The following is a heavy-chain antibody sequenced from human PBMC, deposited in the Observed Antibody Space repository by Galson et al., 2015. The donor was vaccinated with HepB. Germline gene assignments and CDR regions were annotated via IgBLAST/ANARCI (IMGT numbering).Heavy chain of an antibody. D-gene: IGHD6-13*01. CDR3: AKELGLSLYSSYGMDV. CDR1: GFTFSSYG. CDR2: ISYDGSNK. J-gene: IGHJ6*02. V-gene: IGHV3-30*18. Sequence: SLRLSCAASGFTFSSYGMHWVRQAPGKGLEWVAVISYDGSNKYYADSVKGRFTISRDNSKNTLYLQMNSLRAEDTAVYYCAKELGLSLYSSYGMDVWGQGTTVTVSS.